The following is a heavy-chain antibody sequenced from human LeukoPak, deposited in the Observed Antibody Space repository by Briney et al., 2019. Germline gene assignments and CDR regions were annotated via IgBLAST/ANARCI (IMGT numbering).Heavy chain of an antibody. Sequence: ASVKVSCKASGYTFTGYYMHWVRQAPGQGLEWMGWINPNSGGTNYAQKFQGRVNMTRDTSISTAYMELSRLRSDDTAVYYCARGHRYSSAQGDYWGQGTLVTVSS. V-gene: IGHV1-2*02. CDR3: ARGHRYSSAQGDY. D-gene: IGHD6-19*01. CDR1: GYTFTGYY. J-gene: IGHJ4*02. CDR2: INPNSGGT.